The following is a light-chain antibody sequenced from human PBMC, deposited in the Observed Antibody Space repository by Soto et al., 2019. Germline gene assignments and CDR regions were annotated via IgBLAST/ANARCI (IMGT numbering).Light chain of an antibody. Sequence: DIQMSQSPSSLSASVGDRVTITCRASQTAGTFLNWYQQRPGRAPNLLIYAASNLPTGVPSRFSGSGSGTDFTLTINSLQPEDFGTYYCQQSYSIRSWTFGQGTKVDIK. V-gene: IGKV1-39*01. CDR1: QTAGTF. CDR3: QQSYSIRSWT. CDR2: AAS. J-gene: IGKJ1*01.